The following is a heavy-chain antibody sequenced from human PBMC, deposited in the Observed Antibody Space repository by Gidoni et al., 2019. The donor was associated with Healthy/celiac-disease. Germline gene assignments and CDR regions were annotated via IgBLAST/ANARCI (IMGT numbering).Heavy chain of an antibody. CDR1: GFTFSSYG. V-gene: IGHV3-30*18. CDR2: ISYDGSNK. Sequence: QVQLVESGGGVVQPGRSLRLSCAASGFTFSSYGMQWVRQAPGKGLEWVAVISYDGSNKYYADSVKGRFTISRDNSKNTLYLQMNSLRAEDTAVYYCAKDRRNTADIWGQGTMVTVSS. D-gene: IGHD5-18*01. J-gene: IGHJ3*02. CDR3: AKDRRNTADI.